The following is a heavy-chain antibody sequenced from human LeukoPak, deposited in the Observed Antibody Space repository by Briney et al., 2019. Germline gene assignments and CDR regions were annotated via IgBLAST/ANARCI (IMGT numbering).Heavy chain of an antibody. J-gene: IGHJ6*03. Sequence: GGSLRLSCAASGFTFSDYYMSWIRQAPGKGLEWVSYISSSGSTIYYADSVKGRFTISRDNTKNSLYLQMNSLRAEDTAVYYCARVVEMATILSYYYYYYMDVWGKGTTVTVSS. CDR2: ISSSGSTI. V-gene: IGHV3-11*04. CDR1: GFTFSDYY. D-gene: IGHD5-24*01. CDR3: ARVVEMATILSYYYYYYMDV.